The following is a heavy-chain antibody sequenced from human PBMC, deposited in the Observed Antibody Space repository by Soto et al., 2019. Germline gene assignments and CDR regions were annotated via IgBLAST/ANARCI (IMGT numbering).Heavy chain of an antibody. CDR3: AKDAGYADYGWNWFDP. Sequence: QVQLVESGGGVVQPGRSLRLSCAAFGFTFRSYGRHWVRQAPGKGLEWVAVISYDGDNRNYAGSVKGRFAVSRDNSKNTLDLQMNSLRAEDTAVYYCAKDAGYADYGWNWFDPWGQGTLVTVSS. J-gene: IGHJ5*02. CDR1: GFTFRSYG. D-gene: IGHD4-17*01. CDR2: ISYDGDNR. V-gene: IGHV3-30*18.